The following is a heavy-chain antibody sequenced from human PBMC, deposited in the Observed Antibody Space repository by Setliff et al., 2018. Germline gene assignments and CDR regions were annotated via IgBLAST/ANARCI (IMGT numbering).Heavy chain of an antibody. Sequence: GGSLRLSCAASEFTFSTCWIHWVRQAPGKGLVWVSRINSDGSSTSYADSVKGRFTISRDNAKNTLYLQMNSLRAEDTAVYFCARGVQDNFWSGYYYYYGMDVWGQGTTVTVSS. CDR3: ARGVQDNFWSGYYYYYGMDV. CDR1: EFTFSTCW. D-gene: IGHD3-3*01. V-gene: IGHV3-74*01. J-gene: IGHJ6*02. CDR2: INSDGSST.